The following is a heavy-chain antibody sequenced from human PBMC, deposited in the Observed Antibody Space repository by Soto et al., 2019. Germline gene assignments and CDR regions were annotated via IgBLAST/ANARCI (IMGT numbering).Heavy chain of an antibody. CDR2: ISGSGGST. D-gene: IGHD4-17*01. Sequence: GGSLRLSCAASGFTVSSYAMSWVRQAPGKGLEWVSAISGSGGSTYYADSVKGRFTISRDNSKNTLYLQMNSLRAEDTAVYYCANILRGYGDLLDYWGQGTLVTVSS. V-gene: IGHV3-23*01. CDR1: GFTVSSYA. CDR3: ANILRGYGDLLDY. J-gene: IGHJ4*02.